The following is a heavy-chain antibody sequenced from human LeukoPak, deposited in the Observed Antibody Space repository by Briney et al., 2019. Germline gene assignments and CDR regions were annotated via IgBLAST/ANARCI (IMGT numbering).Heavy chain of an antibody. V-gene: IGHV4-30-2*01. J-gene: IGHJ3*02. CDR1: GGSISSGGYS. D-gene: IGHD4-23*01. CDR2: IYHSGST. CDR3: ARHPSSTVVTTKDNDAFDI. Sequence: SETLSLTCAVSGGSISSGGYSWSWIRQPPGKGLEWIGYIYHSGSTYYNPSLKSRVTISVDRSKNQFSLKLSSVTAADTAVYYCARHPSSTVVTTKDNDAFDIWGQGTMVTVSS.